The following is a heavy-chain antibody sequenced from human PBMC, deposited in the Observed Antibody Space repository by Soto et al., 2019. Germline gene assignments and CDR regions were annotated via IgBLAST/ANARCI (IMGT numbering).Heavy chain of an antibody. V-gene: IGHV4-59*01. CDR3: ARSRDGYNPPPTD. D-gene: IGHD5-12*01. CDR1: GGSISSYY. J-gene: IGHJ4*02. CDR2: IYYSGST. Sequence: QVQLQESGPGLVKPSETLSLTCTVSGGSISSYYWSWIRQPPGKGLEWIGYIYYSGSTNYNPSLKSRVTISVDTSKNQFSLKLSSVTAADTAVYYCARSRDGYNPPPTDWGQGTLVTVSS.